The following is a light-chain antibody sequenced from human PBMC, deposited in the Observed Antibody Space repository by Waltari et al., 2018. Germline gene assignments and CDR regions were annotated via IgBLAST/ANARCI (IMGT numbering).Light chain of an antibody. CDR1: QSVSRF. V-gene: IGKV3-20*01. CDR2: GAS. J-gene: IGKJ1*01. CDR3: QKYDRLPAT. Sequence: EIVLTQSPGTLSLSPGERGTLSCRASQSVSRFLAWYQRKPGQAPRLLIYGASTRATGIPDRFSGSGSVTDFSLTISRLEPEDFAVYYCQKYDRLPATFGQGTKVEIK.